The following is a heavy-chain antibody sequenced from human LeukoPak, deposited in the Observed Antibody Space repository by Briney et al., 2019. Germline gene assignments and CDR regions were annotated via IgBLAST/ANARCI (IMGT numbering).Heavy chain of an antibody. Sequence: PGGSLRLSWAASGFTFSSYAMSWVRQAPGKGLEWVSAISGSGGSTYYADSVKGRFTISRDNSKKTLYLQMNSLRAEDTAVYYCAKMSRGLVVVVAAHFDYWGQGTLVTVSS. CDR2: ISGSGGST. D-gene: IGHD2-15*01. CDR1: GFTFSSYA. J-gene: IGHJ4*02. CDR3: AKMSRGLVVVVAAHFDY. V-gene: IGHV3-23*01.